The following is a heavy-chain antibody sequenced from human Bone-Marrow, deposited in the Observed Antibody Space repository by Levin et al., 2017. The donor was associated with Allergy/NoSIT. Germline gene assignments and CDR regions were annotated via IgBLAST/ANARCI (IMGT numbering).Heavy chain of an antibody. V-gene: IGHV4-59*01. D-gene: IGHD3-10*01. CDR1: GGSISSYY. CDR3: ARNDYYGSGKGWFDP. CDR2: IYYSGST. J-gene: IGHJ5*02. Sequence: SETLSLTCTVSGGSISSYYWSWIRQPPGKGLEWIGYIYYSGSTNYNPSLKSRVTISVDTSKNQFSLKLSSVTAADTAVYYCARNDYYGSGKGWFDPWGQGTLVTVSS.